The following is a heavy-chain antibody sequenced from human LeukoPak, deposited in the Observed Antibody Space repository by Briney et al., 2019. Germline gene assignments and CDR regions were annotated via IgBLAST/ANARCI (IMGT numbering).Heavy chain of an antibody. V-gene: IGHV3-21*01. CDR1: GFILSDYN. CDR2: IAISGTYI. D-gene: IGHD1-26*01. Sequence: GGSLRLSCAASGFILSDYNVNWVRQAPGKGLEWVSFIAISGTYITYADSVKGRFTISRENAKNSLYLQMNSLRAEDTAVYYCTRDVSATARAYDYWGQGTLVTVSS. CDR3: TRDVSATARAYDY. J-gene: IGHJ4*02.